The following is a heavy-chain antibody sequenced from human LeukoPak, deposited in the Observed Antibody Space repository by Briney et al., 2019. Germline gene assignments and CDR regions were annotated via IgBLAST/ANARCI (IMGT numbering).Heavy chain of an antibody. CDR2: ISGSGGST. D-gene: IGHD3-22*01. V-gene: IGHV3-23*01. Sequence: PGGSLRVSCAASGFTFSSYAMSWVRQAPGKGQEWVSAISGSGGSTYYADSVKGRFTISRDNSKNTLYLQMNSLRAEDTAVYYCAKVAPLDYYDSSGYYYSFDYWGQGTLVTVSS. CDR1: GFTFSSYA. CDR3: AKVAPLDYYDSSGYYYSFDY. J-gene: IGHJ4*02.